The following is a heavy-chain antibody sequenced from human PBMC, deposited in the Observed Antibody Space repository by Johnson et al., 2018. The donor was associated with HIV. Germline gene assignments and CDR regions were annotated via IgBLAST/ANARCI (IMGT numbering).Heavy chain of an antibody. CDR3: ASRYDSSGYYPDAFDI. D-gene: IGHD3-22*01. J-gene: IGHJ3*02. V-gene: IGHV3-20*04. Sequence: VQLVESRGGVVRPGGSLRLSCAASGFTFDDYGMSWVRQAPGKGLEWVSGINWNGGSTGYADSVKGRFTISRDNAKKSLYLQMNSLRAEDTALYYCASRYDSSGYYPDAFDIWGQGTMVTVSS. CDR1: GFTFDDYG. CDR2: INWNGGST.